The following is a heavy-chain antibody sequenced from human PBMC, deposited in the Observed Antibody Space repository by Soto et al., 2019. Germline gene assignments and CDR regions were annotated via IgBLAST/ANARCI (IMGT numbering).Heavy chain of an antibody. J-gene: IGHJ6*03. V-gene: IGHV4-39*01. Sequence: QLQLQESGPGLVKPSETLSLSCTVSGGSVSSSSNYWDWIRQPPGKGLEWIASIYYSGSSYYNPSLKSRVTIAADTSQNQFSLKLTSVTAADTAVYYCARRTVAGTFYYYMDVWGKGTTVTVSS. CDR3: ARRTVAGTFYYYMDV. CDR1: GGSVSSSSNY. D-gene: IGHD6-19*01. CDR2: IYYSGSS.